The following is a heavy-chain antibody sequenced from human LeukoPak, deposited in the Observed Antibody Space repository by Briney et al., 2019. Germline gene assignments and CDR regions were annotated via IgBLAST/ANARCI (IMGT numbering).Heavy chain of an antibody. Sequence: GGSLRLSCAASGFTFSSYSMNWVRRAPGKGLEWVSSISSSSSYIYYADSVKGRFTISRDNAKNSLYLQMNSLRAEDTAVYYCARDSSRRGGAGGYYFDYWGQGTLVTVSS. CDR2: ISSSSSYI. CDR3: ARDSSRRGGAGGYYFDY. V-gene: IGHV3-21*01. D-gene: IGHD2-21*01. CDR1: GFTFSSYS. J-gene: IGHJ4*02.